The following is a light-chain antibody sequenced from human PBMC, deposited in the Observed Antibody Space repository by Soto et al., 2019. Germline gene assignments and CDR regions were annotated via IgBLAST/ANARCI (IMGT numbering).Light chain of an antibody. J-gene: IGKJ1*01. V-gene: IGKV3-15*01. CDR3: HQYNNWPQT. Sequence: EIVMTQSPATLSVSPGERATLSCRSSQSVSSNLAWYQQKPGQAPRLLIYGASTRATGIPARFSGSGSGTEFTLTISSLQSEDFAVYYCHQYNNWPQTVGQGTKVEIK. CDR2: GAS. CDR1: QSVSSN.